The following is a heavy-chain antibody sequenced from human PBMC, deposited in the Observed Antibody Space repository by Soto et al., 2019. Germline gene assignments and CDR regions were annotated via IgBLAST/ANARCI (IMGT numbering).Heavy chain of an antibody. V-gene: IGHV5-51*01. J-gene: IGHJ6*02. CDR2: IYPRNSQT. D-gene: IGHD1-1*01. Sequence: PGESLKISCKGSGYIFTSKWIAWARQTPGKGLEWMGAIYPRNSQTEYSPSFQGQVTFSADKSIDTAFLQWNSLKTSDTAMFYCASHPTTPRYYAMDVWGQGTTVTVSS. CDR1: GYIFTSKW. CDR3: ASHPTTPRYYAMDV.